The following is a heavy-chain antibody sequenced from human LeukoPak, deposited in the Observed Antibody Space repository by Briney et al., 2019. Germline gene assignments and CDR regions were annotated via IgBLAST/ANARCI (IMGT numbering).Heavy chain of an antibody. V-gene: IGHV4-59*01. Sequence: SETLSLTCTVSGGSINSYYWTWIRQPPGKGLEWIGCIYYSGSTNYNPSLKSRVTISVDTSKNQFSLKLSSVTAADTAVYYCARALRARITGTTASVYGMDVWGQGTTVTVSS. CDR2: IYYSGST. CDR1: GGSINSYY. D-gene: IGHD1-20*01. J-gene: IGHJ6*02. CDR3: ARALRARITGTTASVYGMDV.